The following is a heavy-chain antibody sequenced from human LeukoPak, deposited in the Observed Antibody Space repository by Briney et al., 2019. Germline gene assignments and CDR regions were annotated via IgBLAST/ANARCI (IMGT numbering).Heavy chain of an antibody. J-gene: IGHJ4*02. D-gene: IGHD3-22*01. CDR2: ISSSSSYI. V-gene: IGHV3-21*01. CDR3: ARDYGEYYYDSSGYYGGFDY. CDR1: GGSISSNN. Sequence: ETLSLTCTVSGGSISSNNYYWGWIRQAPGKGLEWVSSISSSSSYIYYADSVKGRFTISRDNAKNSLYLQMNSLRAEDTAVYYCARDYGEYYYDSSGYYGGFDYWGQGTLVTVSS.